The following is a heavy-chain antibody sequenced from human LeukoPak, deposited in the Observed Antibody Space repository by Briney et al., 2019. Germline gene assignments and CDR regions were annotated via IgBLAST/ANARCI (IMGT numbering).Heavy chain of an antibody. V-gene: IGHV4-31*03. CDR2: IYYGGST. CDR3: ARSGRDGFTILDY. D-gene: IGHD5-24*01. J-gene: IGHJ4*02. CDR1: GASISSGGYF. Sequence: SETLSLTCTVSGASISSGGYFWTWIRQHPGKGLEYIGYIYYGGSTNYKPSLESRVIISVDTSKNQFSLKLSSVTAADTAVYYCARSGRDGFTILDYWGQGTLVTVSS.